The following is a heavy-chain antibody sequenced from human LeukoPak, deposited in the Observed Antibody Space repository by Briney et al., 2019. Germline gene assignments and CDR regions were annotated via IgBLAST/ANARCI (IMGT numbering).Heavy chain of an antibody. CDR1: GGSISSSSYY. J-gene: IGHJ3*02. V-gene: IGHV4-39*01. Sequence: SETLSLTCTVSGGSISSSSYYWGWIRQPPGKGLEWIGSIYYSGSTYYNPSLKSRVTISVDTSKNQFSLKLSSVTAADTAVYYCARLSSSSNDAFDIWGQGTMVAVSS. CDR3: ARLSSSSNDAFDI. D-gene: IGHD6-13*01. CDR2: IYYSGST.